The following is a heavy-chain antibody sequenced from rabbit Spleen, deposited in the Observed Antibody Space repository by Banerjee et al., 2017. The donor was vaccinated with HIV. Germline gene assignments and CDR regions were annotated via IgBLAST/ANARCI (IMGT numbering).Heavy chain of an antibody. Sequence: QEQLVESGGDLVKPGGTLTLTCTASGFTLSSYYMCWVRQAPGKGLEWIGCIYTGSDITWYASWVNGRFTISKTSSTTVTLQMTSLTAADTATYFCARDLTDVIGWNFGWWGQGTLVTVS. V-gene: IGHV1S45*01. CDR3: ARDLTDVIGWNFGW. CDR2: IYTGSDIT. D-gene: IGHD1-1*01. CDR1: GFTLSSYY. J-gene: IGHJ4*01.